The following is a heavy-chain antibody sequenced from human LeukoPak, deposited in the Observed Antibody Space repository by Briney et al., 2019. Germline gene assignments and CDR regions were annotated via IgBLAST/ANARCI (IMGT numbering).Heavy chain of an antibody. CDR3: ARGVRITMVRGVRTTNYYMDV. Sequence: ASVKVSCKASGYTFTSYDINWVRQATGQGLEWMGRMNPNSGNTGYAQKFQGRVTMTRNTSISTAYMELSSLRSEDTAVYYCARGVRITMVRGVRTTNYYMDVWGKGTTVTVSS. CDR1: GYTFTSYD. D-gene: IGHD3-10*01. V-gene: IGHV1-8*01. CDR2: MNPNSGNT. J-gene: IGHJ6*03.